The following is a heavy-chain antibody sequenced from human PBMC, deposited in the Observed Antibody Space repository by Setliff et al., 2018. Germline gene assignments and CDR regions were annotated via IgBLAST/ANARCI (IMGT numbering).Heavy chain of an antibody. J-gene: IGHJ5*02. CDR1: GFTLDDYY. V-gene: IGHV3-11*04. Sequence: VGSLRLSCEASGFTLDDYYMTWIRQAPGKGLEWISYISSSGYTIYYANSVKGRFSISRDDALNSLHLQMDSLRAEDTAVYYCSRDVYDFRTGQADPWGQGTLVTVSS. CDR3: SRDVYDFRTGQADP. CDR2: ISSSGYTI. D-gene: IGHD3-3*01.